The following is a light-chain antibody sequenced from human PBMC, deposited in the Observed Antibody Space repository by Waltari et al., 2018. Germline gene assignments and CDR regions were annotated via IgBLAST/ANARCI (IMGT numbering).Light chain of an antibody. CDR2: DAS. V-gene: IGKV1-5*01. Sequence: DIQMTQSPSTLSASVGDRVTITCRASQSISSWLAWYQQKPGKAPKLLIYDASSLESGGPSRFSGSGSGTEFTLTISSLQPDDFATYYCQQYNSYSALTFG. J-gene: IGKJ4*01. CDR1: QSISSW. CDR3: QQYNSYSALT.